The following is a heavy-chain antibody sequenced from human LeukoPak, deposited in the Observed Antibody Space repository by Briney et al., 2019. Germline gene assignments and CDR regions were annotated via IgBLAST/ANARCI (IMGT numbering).Heavy chain of an antibody. CDR3: ARALVGSSEIDY. V-gene: IGHV4-59*12. Sequence: SETLSLTCSVSGGSISSYYWSWIRQPPRKGLEGIGYIYYSGSTNYNPSLKSRVTMSVDTSKNQFSLKLSSVTAADTAVYYCARALVGSSEIDYWGQGTLVTVSS. CDR2: IYYSGST. D-gene: IGHD6-19*01. J-gene: IGHJ4*02. CDR1: GGSISSYY.